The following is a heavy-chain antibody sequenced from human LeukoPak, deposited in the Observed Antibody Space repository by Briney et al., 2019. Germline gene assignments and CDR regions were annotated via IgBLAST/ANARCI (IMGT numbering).Heavy chain of an antibody. CDR1: GYIFTSYY. V-gene: IGHV1-46*01. CDR2: IKPTGGGT. CDR3: ARGDSGSYFY. D-gene: IGHD1-26*01. J-gene: IGHJ4*02. Sequence: ASVKVSCKASGYIFTSYYMHWLRQAPGQPLEWMGLIKPTGGGTVYADRFQDRVTMTRDTSTSTVYMELNSLRADDTAVYYCARGDSGSYFYWGQGTLVTVSS.